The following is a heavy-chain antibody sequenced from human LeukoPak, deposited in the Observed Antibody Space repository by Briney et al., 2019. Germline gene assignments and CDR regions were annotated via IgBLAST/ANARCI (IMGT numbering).Heavy chain of an antibody. V-gene: IGHV4-59*01. Sequence: PSETLSLTCSVSGGSISNYYWSWIRQPPGKGLEWIGYVHYSGSTSYNPSLKSRLTMSLDTSNDQFSLKLSSVTAADTAVYYCAGIYNTIALDVWGQGTMATVSS. CDR1: GGSISNYY. D-gene: IGHD1-14*01. J-gene: IGHJ3*01. CDR2: VHYSGST. CDR3: AGIYNTIALDV.